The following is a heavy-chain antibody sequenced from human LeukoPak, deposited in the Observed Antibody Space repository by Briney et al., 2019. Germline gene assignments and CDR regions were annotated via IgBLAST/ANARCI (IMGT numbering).Heavy chain of an antibody. Sequence: DPGGSLRLSCAASGFTFSSYGMHWVRQAPGKGLEWVAVISYDGNNEDYADSVRGRFSISRDNSKNTLYLQMNGLKTEDTAVYYCARDQNVVLGLYWYFDLWGRGTLVTVSS. CDR1: GFTFSSYG. V-gene: IGHV3-30*03. J-gene: IGHJ2*01. D-gene: IGHD2-15*01. CDR3: ARDQNVVLGLYWYFDL. CDR2: ISYDGNNE.